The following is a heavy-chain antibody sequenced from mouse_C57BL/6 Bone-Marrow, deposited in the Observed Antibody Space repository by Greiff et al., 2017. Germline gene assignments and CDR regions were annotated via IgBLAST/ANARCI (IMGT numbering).Heavy chain of an antibody. V-gene: IGHV14-4*01. CDR2: IDPENGDT. CDR3: TTVEWLRRGYFDV. D-gene: IGHD2-2*01. CDR1: GFNIKDYY. J-gene: IGHJ1*03. Sequence: EVKLMESGAELVRPGASVKLSCTASGFNIKDYYMHWVKQRPEQGLEWIGWIDPENGDTEYASKFQGKATITADTSSNTAYLQLSSLTSEDTAVYYCTTVEWLRRGYFDVWGTGTTVTVSS.